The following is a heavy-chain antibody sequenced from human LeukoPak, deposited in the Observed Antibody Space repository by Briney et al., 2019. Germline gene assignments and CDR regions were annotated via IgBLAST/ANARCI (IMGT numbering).Heavy chain of an antibody. V-gene: IGHV3-23*01. CDR3: AKHSMFGGGHFDY. D-gene: IGHD3-16*01. J-gene: IGHJ4*02. CDR1: GFTSSTYA. Sequence: GGSLRLSCAGSGFTSSTYAMSWARQAPGKGLEWASTISSGRTTYYVDSVKGRFTISRDNSKNTLYLQMNSLRAEDTAVYYCAKHSMFGGGHFDYWGQGTLVTVSS. CDR2: ISSGRTT.